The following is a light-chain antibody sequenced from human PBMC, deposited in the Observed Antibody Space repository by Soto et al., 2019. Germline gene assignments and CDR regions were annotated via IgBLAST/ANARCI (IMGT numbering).Light chain of an antibody. V-gene: IGKV1-39*01. CDR3: QQSYSTPLT. CDR2: TTS. J-gene: IGKJ4*01. CDR1: QTIDKY. Sequence: DIQMTQSPSSLSASVGDRVTITCLASQTIDKYLNWYQEKPGKAPKLLIYTTSTLQSEVPSRFSGSGSETDFTLTISSLQPEDFATYYCQQSYSTPLTLGGGTKVDIK.